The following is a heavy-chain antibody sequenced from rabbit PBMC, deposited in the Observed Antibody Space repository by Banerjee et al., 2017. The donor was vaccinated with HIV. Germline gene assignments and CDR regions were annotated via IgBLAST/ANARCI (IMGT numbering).Heavy chain of an antibody. V-gene: IGHV1S40*01. J-gene: IGHJ4*01. CDR2: IYAGSSGNT. Sequence: QSLEESGGDLVKPGASLTVTCKASGFSFSGGYDMCWVRQAPGKGLEWIACIYAGSSGNTYYASWAKGRFTISKASSTTVTLQMTSLTAADTATYFCARGNYVGYAGDYTNLWGPGTLVTVS. CDR1: GFSFSGGYD. CDR3: ARGNYVGYAGDYTNL. D-gene: IGHD2-1*01.